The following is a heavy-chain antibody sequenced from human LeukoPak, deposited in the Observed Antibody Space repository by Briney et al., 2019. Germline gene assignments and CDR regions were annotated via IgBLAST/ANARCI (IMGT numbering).Heavy chain of an antibody. D-gene: IGHD2-2*01. V-gene: IGHV3-23*01. CDR1: GFTFSSYA. Sequence: GGSLRLSCAASGFTFSSYAMSWVRQAPGKRLESVSAISGSGGSTYYADSVKGGFTISRDNSKNTLYLQMNSLRAEDTAVYYCAKVCTSCFNGDYFDYWGQGTLVTVSS. J-gene: IGHJ4*02. CDR2: ISGSGGST. CDR3: AKVCTSCFNGDYFDY.